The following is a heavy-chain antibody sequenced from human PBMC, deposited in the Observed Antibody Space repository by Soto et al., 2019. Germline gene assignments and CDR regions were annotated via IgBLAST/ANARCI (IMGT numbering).Heavy chain of an antibody. J-gene: IGHJ4*02. CDR3: IFSCSGGSCYCGTPIPD. D-gene: IGHD2-15*01. CDR1: GGTFSGYP. CDR2: IIPIFGTA. Sequence: AEKDSCQSSGGTFSGYPISWVLQATGQGLDWMGGIIPIFGTANYAQKFQGRVTITADKSTSTAYMELSSLRSEDTAVYYCIFSCSGGSCYCGTPIPDLGQGTLVSVSS. V-gene: IGHV1-69*06.